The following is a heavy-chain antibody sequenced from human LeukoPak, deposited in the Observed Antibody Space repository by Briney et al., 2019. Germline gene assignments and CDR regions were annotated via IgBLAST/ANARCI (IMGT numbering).Heavy chain of an antibody. CDR3: AELGITMIGGV. CDR2: INANGDNT. V-gene: IGHV3-23*01. J-gene: IGHJ6*04. Sequence: GGSLRLSCAASGFRFNNYGMSWVRQAPGQGLEWVSVINANGDNTNYADSVRGRFTISRDDSKSTLYLQMNSLRAEDTAVYYCAELGITMIGGVWGKGTTVTISS. D-gene: IGHD3-10*02. CDR1: GFRFNNYG.